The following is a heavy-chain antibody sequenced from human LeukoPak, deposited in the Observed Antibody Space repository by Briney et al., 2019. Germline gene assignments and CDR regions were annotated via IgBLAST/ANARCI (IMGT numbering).Heavy chain of an antibody. J-gene: IGHJ5*02. CDR1: GGSFSGYY. V-gene: IGHV4-34*01. CDR3: AREGLYSSSHDWFDP. Sequence: SETLSLTCAVYGGSFSGYYWSWIRQPPGKGLEWIGEINHSGSTNYNPSLKSRVTISVDTSKNQFSLKLSSVTAADTAVYYCAREGLYSSSHDWFDPWGQGTLVTVSS. CDR2: INHSGST. D-gene: IGHD6-13*01.